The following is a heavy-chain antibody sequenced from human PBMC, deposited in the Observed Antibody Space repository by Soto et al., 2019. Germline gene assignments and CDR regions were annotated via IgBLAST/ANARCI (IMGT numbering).Heavy chain of an antibody. Sequence: SETLSLTCTVSGGSISSDYWSWIRQPPGKGLEWIGFIFYSGSTYYSPSLKSRVTMSVDTSKNQFSLKLNSVTAVDTAVYYCARGSDRGTSFSPWFDPWGQGALVTVSS. CDR1: GGSISSDY. CDR2: IFYSGST. V-gene: IGHV4-59*12. CDR3: ARGSDRGTSFSPWFDP. J-gene: IGHJ5*02. D-gene: IGHD3-10*01.